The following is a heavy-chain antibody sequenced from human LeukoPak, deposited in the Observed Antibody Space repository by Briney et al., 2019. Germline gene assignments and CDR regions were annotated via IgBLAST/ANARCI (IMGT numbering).Heavy chain of an antibody. J-gene: IGHJ4*02. CDR3: ARDRGYFDN. V-gene: IGHV3-21*01. CDR1: GFTFSIYS. Sequence: GGSLRLSCAASGFTFSIYSMNWVRQAPGKGLEWLSSITSSSNYIYYADSVKGRFTISKDNVQNSLYLQMNSLRAEDTAMYYCARDRGYFDNWGQGTLVTVSS. CDR2: ITSSSNYI.